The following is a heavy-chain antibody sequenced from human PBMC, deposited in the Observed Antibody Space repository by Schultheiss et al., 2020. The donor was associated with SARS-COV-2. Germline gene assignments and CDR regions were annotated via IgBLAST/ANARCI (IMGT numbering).Heavy chain of an antibody. Sequence: SQTLSLTCTVSGGSISSYYWSWIRQPPGKGLEWIGYIYYSGSTNYNPSLKSRVTMSVDTSKNQFSLKLSSVTAADTAVYYCARHTGDYWGQGTLVTVSS. J-gene: IGHJ4*02. V-gene: IGHV4-59*08. CDR3: ARHTGDY. CDR1: GGSISSYY. CDR2: IYYSGST. D-gene: IGHD4-11*01.